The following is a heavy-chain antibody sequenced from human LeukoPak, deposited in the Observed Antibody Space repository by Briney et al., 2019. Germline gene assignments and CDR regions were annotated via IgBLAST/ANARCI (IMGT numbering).Heavy chain of an antibody. Sequence: GGSLRLSCAASGFTFSSYWMSWVRQAPGKGLGLVANIKQDGSEKYYVDSVKGRFTISRDNAKNSLYLQMNSLRAEDTAVYYCARWARVFTDAFDIWGQGTMVTVSS. CDR3: ARWARVFTDAFDI. CDR2: IKQDGSEK. V-gene: IGHV3-7*01. CDR1: GFTFSSYW. J-gene: IGHJ3*02.